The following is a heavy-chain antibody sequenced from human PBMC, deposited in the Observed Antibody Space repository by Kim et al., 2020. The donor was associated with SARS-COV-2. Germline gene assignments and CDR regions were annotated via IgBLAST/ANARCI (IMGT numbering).Heavy chain of an antibody. CDR3: ARGRKNYGSATLGWFDP. J-gene: IGHJ5*02. CDR1: GDSIISADHY. CDR2: IHYSGTT. V-gene: IGHV4-30-4*01. Sequence: SETLSLTCSVSGDSIISADHYWSWIRQPPGKGLEWIGHIHYSGTTFYNPSLMSRVTVFVDTSKNHFSLTVTSVTAADTAVYYCARGRKNYGSATLGWFDPWGQGTLVTVSS. D-gene: IGHD3-10*01.